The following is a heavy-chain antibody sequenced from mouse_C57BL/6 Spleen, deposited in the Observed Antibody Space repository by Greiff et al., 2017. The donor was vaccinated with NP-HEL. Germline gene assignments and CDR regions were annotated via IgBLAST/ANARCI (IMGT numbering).Heavy chain of an antibody. CDR3: ARSGYSDY. J-gene: IGHJ2*01. CDR2: IYPGDGDT. V-gene: IGHV1-82*01. Sequence: VQLQQSGPELVKPGASVKISCKASGYAFSSSWMNWVKQRPGKGLEWIGRIYPGDGDTNYNGKFKGKATLTADKSSSTAYMQLSSLTSEDSAVYFCARSGYSDYWGQGTTLTVSS. CDR1: GYAFSSSW.